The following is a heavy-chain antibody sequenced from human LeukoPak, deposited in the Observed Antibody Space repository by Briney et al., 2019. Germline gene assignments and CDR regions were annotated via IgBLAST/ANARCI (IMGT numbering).Heavy chain of an antibody. V-gene: IGHV4-34*01. Sequence: PSETLSLTCAVYGGSFSGYYWSWIRQPPGKGLEWIGEINHSGSTNYNPSPKSRVTISVDTSKNHFSLKLSSVTTADTAVYYCARRGAAAGTFYWFDPWGQGTLVTVSS. J-gene: IGHJ5*02. CDR3: ARRGAAAGTFYWFDP. CDR2: INHSGST. CDR1: GGSFSGYY. D-gene: IGHD6-13*01.